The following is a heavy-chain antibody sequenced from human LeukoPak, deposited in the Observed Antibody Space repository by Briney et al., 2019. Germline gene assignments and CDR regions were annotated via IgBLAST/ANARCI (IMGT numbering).Heavy chain of an antibody. CDR3: AINWNNDY. Sequence: GGSLRLSCAASGFTFSIYAMSWVRQAPGKGLEWVSAISSSGGSTYYVDSVKGRFTVSRDNSRNTLYLQMNSLRAEDTAVYYCAINWNNDYWGQGTLVTVSS. D-gene: IGHD1/OR15-1a*01. J-gene: IGHJ4*02. CDR2: ISSSGGST. V-gene: IGHV3-23*01. CDR1: GFTFSIYA.